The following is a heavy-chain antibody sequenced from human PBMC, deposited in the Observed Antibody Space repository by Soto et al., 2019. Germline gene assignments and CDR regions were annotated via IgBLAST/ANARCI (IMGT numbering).Heavy chain of an antibody. D-gene: IGHD3-9*01. CDR1: GYTFTGYY. V-gene: IGHV1-2*04. J-gene: IGHJ4*02. Sequence: QVQLVQSGAEVKKPGASVKVSCKASGYTFTGYYMHWVRQAPGQGLEWMGWINPNSGGTNYAQKFQGWVTMPRDTSISTASMELSRLRSDDTAVYYCARARRRYFAWLAANNTGTFDYGGQGTLVTVSS. CDR2: INPNSGGT. CDR3: ARARRRYFAWLAANNTGTFDY.